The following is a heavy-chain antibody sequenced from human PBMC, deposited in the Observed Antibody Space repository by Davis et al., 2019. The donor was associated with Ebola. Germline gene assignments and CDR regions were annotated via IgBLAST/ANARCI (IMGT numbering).Heavy chain of an antibody. CDR3: ARPFSGWYRDAMDV. Sequence: PGGSLRLSCAASGFTFSSYWMHWVRQAPGKGLLWVPRIGTAGSATTYADSVKGRFTISRDNAKSTLYLQVNSLRAEDTAVYYCARPFSGWYRDAMDVWGQGTTVTVSS. CDR1: GFTFSSYW. V-gene: IGHV3-74*01. J-gene: IGHJ6*02. CDR2: IGTAGSAT. D-gene: IGHD6-19*01.